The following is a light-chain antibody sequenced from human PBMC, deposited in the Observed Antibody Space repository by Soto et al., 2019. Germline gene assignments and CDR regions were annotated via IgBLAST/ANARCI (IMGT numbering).Light chain of an antibody. V-gene: IGLV2-11*01. CDR2: DVS. Sequence: LIQPRSVSGSPGQSVTISCTGTSSDVGGYNYVSWYQQHPGKAPKLMIYDVSERPSGVPDRFSGSKSGNTASLTISGLQAEDEADYYCCSYAGSFYVFGTGTKVTVL. CDR3: CSYAGSFYV. J-gene: IGLJ1*01. CDR1: SSDVGGYNY.